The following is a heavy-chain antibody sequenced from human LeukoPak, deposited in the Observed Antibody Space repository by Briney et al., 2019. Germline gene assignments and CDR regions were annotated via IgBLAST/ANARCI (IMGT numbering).Heavy chain of an antibody. CDR1: GFTVSSNY. CDR2: IYSGGST. CDR3: AKPLSGDDAFDI. D-gene: IGHD3-10*01. V-gene: IGHV3-53*01. Sequence: GGSLRLSCAASGFTVSSNYMSWVRQAPGKGLEWVSVIYSGGSTYYADSVKGRFTISRDNSKNTLYQQMNSLRAEDTAVYYCAKPLSGDDAFDIWGQRTKVTVSS. J-gene: IGHJ3*02.